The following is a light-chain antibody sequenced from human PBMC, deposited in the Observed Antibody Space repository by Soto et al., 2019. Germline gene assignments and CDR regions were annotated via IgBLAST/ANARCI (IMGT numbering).Light chain of an antibody. CDR3: QQYENPLLT. Sequence: DIQMTQSPSSLSASVGDRVTITCQASQDISNYLNWYQQKPGKAAKLLIYDASNLETGVPSRFSGSGSGTDFTFTISGLQPEDTATYYCQQYENPLLTFGGGTKVEIK. V-gene: IGKV1-33*01. CDR2: DAS. CDR1: QDISNY. J-gene: IGKJ4*01.